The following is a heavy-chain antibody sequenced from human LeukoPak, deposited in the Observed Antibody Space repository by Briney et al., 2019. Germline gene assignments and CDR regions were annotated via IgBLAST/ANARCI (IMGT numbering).Heavy chain of an antibody. V-gene: IGHV3-53*01. J-gene: IGHJ3*02. D-gene: IGHD3-22*01. CDR3: ARHSTMIVQRGRGAFDI. CDR2: IYSGGST. Sequence: QPGGSLRLSCAASGFTVSSNYMSWVRQAPGKGLEWVSVIYSGGSTYYADSVKGRFTISRDNSKNTLYLQMNSLRAEDTAVYYCARHSTMIVQRGRGAFDIWGQGTMVTVSS. CDR1: GFTVSSNY.